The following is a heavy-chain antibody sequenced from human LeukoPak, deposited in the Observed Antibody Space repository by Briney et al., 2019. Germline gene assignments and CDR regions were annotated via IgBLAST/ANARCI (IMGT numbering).Heavy chain of an antibody. Sequence: EASVKVSCTASGYTFTSYYIYWVRQAPGQGLEWMGIINPSSGNTNYAQKFQGRVTMTRDTSTSTVYMELSSLRSEDTAVYYCAREGSGRTFDYWGQGTLVTVSS. CDR2: INPSSGNT. D-gene: IGHD3-10*01. V-gene: IGHV1-46*01. CDR3: AREGSGRTFDY. J-gene: IGHJ4*02. CDR1: GYTFTSYY.